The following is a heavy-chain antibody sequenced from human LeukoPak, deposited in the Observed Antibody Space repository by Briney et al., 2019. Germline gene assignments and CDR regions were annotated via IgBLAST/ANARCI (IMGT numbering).Heavy chain of an antibody. Sequence: ASVKVSCKASGYTFTSYYMHWVRQAPRQGLEWLGMINPSDGSTSYTQKFQGRVTMTRDTSTSSLYMELISLRSEDTAVYYCARDLKSRGWFDPWGQGTLVTVSS. V-gene: IGHV1-46*01. CDR3: ARDLKSRGWFDP. J-gene: IGHJ5*02. CDR2: INPSDGST. D-gene: IGHD3-10*01. CDR1: GYTFTSYY.